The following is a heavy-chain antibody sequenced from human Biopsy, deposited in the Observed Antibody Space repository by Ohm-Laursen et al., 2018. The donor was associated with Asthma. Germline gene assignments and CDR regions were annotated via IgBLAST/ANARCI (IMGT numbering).Heavy chain of an antibody. V-gene: IGHV1-69*13. CDR3: ARCQVGYSSGWSLLLKKIYYSGMDV. Sequence: VKISCKAPGGTFSNFAISWVRQAPGQGLEWLGGIMTVFGTTNYAQKFQGRVTITANESTSTAYMEVTSLRSEDTAIYYCARCQVGYSSGWSLLLKKIYYSGMDVWGQGTAVTVSS. CDR2: IMTVFGTT. D-gene: IGHD6-19*01. J-gene: IGHJ6*02. CDR1: GGTFSNFA.